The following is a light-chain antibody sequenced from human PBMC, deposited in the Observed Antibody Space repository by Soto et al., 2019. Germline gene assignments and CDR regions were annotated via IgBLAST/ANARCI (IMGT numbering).Light chain of an antibody. Sequence: QSVLTQPASVSGSPGQSITISCTGTSSDVGGYNYVSWYQQHPGKAPKLMIYEVSNRPSGVPDRFSGSKSGNTASLTISGLQAEDEADYYCSSYAGRYSVVFGGGTKLTVL. V-gene: IGLV2-14*01. CDR3: SSYAGRYSVV. CDR2: EVS. CDR1: SSDVGGYNY. J-gene: IGLJ2*01.